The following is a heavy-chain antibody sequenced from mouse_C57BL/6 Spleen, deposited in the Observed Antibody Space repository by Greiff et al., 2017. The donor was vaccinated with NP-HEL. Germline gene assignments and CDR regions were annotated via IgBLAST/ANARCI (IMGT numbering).Heavy chain of an antibody. V-gene: IGHV5-16*01. J-gene: IGHJ2*01. CDR3: ARGGPYYYGSSHFDY. D-gene: IGHD1-1*01. CDR1: GFTFSDYY. Sequence: EVKVVESEGGLVQPGSSMKLSCTASGFTFSDYYMAWVRQVPEKGLEWVANINYDGSSTYYLDSLKSRFIISRDNAKNILYLQMSSLKSEDTATYYCARGGPYYYGSSHFDYWGQGTTLTVSS. CDR2: INYDGSST.